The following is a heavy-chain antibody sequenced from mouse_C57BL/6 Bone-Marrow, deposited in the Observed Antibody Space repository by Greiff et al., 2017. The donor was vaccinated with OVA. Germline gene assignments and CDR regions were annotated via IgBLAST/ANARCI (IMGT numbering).Heavy chain of an antibody. CDR2: INPYNGDT. D-gene: IGHD1-1*01. Sequence: VQLQQSGPELVKPGDSVKISCKASGYSFTGYFMNWVMQSHGKSLEWIGRINPYNGDTFYNQKFKGKATLTVDKSSSTAHMELRSLTSEDSAVYYCASHYYCSNGPWYFDVWGTGTTVTVSS. J-gene: IGHJ1*03. CDR3: ASHYYCSNGPWYFDV. CDR1: GYSFTGYF. V-gene: IGHV1-20*01.